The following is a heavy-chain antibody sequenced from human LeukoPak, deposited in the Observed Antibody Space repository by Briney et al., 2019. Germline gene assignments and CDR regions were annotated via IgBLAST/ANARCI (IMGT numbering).Heavy chain of an antibody. V-gene: IGHV3-23*01. CDR1: GFTFSSYA. Sequence: GGSLRLSCVASGFTFSSYAMTWVRQAPGKGLEWVSAISGSGGSTNSAESVKGRFTISRDNSKNTLYLQMNSLRAEDTAVYYCAKGPGTIRYSFHSWGQGTLVTVSS. CDR3: AKGPGTIRYSFHS. D-gene: IGHD1-7*01. CDR2: ISGSGGST. J-gene: IGHJ4*02.